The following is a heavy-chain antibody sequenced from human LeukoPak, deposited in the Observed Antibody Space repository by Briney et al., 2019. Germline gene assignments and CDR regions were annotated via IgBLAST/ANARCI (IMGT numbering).Heavy chain of an antibody. Sequence: SETLSLTCTVSGGSISSGGYYWSWIRQHPGKGLEWIGYIYYRGSTYYNPSLKSRVTISVDTSKNQFSLKLSSVTAADTAVYYCARVSRIVATIYFDYWGQGTLVTVSS. CDR3: ARVSRIVATIYFDY. D-gene: IGHD5-12*01. CDR2: IYYRGST. CDR1: GGSISSGGYY. J-gene: IGHJ4*02. V-gene: IGHV4-31*03.